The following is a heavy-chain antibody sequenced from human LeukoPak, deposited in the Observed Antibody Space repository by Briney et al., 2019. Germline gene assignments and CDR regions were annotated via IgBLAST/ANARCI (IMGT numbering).Heavy chain of an antibody. D-gene: IGHD6-13*01. CDR3: ARANKAAGSYYYYGVDV. Sequence: SETLSLTCAVSGGSISSNNWWIWVRQSPEKGLEWIGEIYHDGSTNYNPSLKSRVTISMDKSKNQLSLKPNFVTAADTAVYYCARANKAAGSYYYYGVDVWGQGSTVTVSS. CDR1: GGSISSNNW. J-gene: IGHJ6*02. CDR2: IYHDGST. V-gene: IGHV4-4*02.